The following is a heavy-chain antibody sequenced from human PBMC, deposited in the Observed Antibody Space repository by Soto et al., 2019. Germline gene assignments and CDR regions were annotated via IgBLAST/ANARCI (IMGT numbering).Heavy chain of an antibody. CDR3: ARAGGTTVTGLWHFDT. V-gene: IGHV3-33*01. J-gene: IGHJ4*02. CDR1: GFTFNTYS. Sequence: GGSLRLSCEASGFTFNTYSMHWVRQPPGKGLEWVAAFWYDGTQKYYADSVRGRFIISRDNSKKTLYLEMNSLRAEDTAVYYCARAGGTTVTGLWHFDTWGQGTLVTVSS. CDR2: FWYDGTQK. D-gene: IGHD4-17*01.